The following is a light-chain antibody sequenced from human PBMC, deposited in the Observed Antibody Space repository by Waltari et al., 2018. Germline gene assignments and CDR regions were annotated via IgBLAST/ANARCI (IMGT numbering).Light chain of an antibody. CDR3: CSFTTSSTWV. V-gene: IGLV2-14*01. Sequence: HSAPTQPPSVSGSPGQSVTISCTGTSSDVGGFNYVSWYQQHPGKAPKLMIYGVNNRPAVFSVRFSASNSGNTASLTISGLQAEDEADYYCCSFTTSSTWVFGGGTRLTVL. CDR1: SSDVGGFNY. CDR2: GVN. J-gene: IGLJ2*01.